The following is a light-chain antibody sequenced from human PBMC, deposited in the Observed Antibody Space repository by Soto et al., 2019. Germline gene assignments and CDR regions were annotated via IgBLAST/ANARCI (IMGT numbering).Light chain of an antibody. CDR1: QSVSSSY. CDR3: QQYGSSPIT. Sequence: EIVLTQSPATLSLSPGERATLSCGASQSVSSSYLAWYQQKPGLAPRLLIYDASSRATGIPDRFSGSGSGTDFTLTISRLEPEDFPVYYCQQYGSSPITFGQGTRLEIK. V-gene: IGKV3D-20*01. CDR2: DAS. J-gene: IGKJ5*01.